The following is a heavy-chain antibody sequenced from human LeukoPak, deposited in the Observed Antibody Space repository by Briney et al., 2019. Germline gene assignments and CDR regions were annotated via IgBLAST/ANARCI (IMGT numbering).Heavy chain of an antibody. V-gene: IGHV3-48*03. Sequence: GGSQRLSCAASGFTFSSYEMNWVRQAPGKGLEWVSYISSSGSTIYYADSVKGRFTISRDNAKNSLYLQMNSLRAEDTAVYYCARDGVGAYHYFDYWGQGTLVTVSS. CDR2: ISSSGSTI. D-gene: IGHD1-26*01. CDR3: ARDGVGAYHYFDY. CDR1: GFTFSSYE. J-gene: IGHJ4*02.